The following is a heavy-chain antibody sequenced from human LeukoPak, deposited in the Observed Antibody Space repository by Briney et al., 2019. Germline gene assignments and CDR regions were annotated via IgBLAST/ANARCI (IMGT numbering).Heavy chain of an antibody. V-gene: IGHV3-21*01. CDR3: ARDLGLELPYYYYYYMDV. CDR2: ISSGSSYI. D-gene: IGHD1-7*01. CDR1: GFTFSSYS. Sequence: GGSLRLSCAASGFTFSSYSINWVRQAPGKGLEWVSSISSGSSYIYYADSVKGRFTISRDNAKNSLYLQMNSLRAEDTAVYYCARDLGLELPYYYYYYMDVWGKGTTVTVSS. J-gene: IGHJ6*03.